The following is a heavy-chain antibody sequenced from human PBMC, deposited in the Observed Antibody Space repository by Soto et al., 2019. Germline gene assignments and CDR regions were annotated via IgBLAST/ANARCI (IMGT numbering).Heavy chain of an antibody. CDR1: GLTFSDYY. V-gene: IGHV3-11*01. J-gene: IGHJ4*02. CDR2: INTLSSAI. D-gene: IGHD6-19*01. CDR3: ARRLQWQLRPLDS. Sequence: GGPLRLSCAGPGLTFSDYYMPWIRRAPGKGLEWVSYINTLSSAIYYADSVKGRFTISRDNAKNSLYLQMNSLRAEDTAVYYCARRLQWQLRPLDSWGRGTLVTVSS.